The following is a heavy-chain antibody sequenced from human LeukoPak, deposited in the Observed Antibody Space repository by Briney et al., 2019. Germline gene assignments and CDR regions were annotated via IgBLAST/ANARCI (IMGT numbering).Heavy chain of an antibody. Sequence: SETLSPTCTVSGVSISSYYWGWIRQPPGKGLEWIGYIYYSGSTNYNPSLKSRVTISVDTSKNQFSLKLSSVTAADTAVYYCARAYYDSSGYYSDAFDIWGQGTMVTVSS. CDR1: GVSISSYY. CDR2: IYYSGST. J-gene: IGHJ3*02. V-gene: IGHV4-59*01. D-gene: IGHD3-22*01. CDR3: ARAYYDSSGYYSDAFDI.